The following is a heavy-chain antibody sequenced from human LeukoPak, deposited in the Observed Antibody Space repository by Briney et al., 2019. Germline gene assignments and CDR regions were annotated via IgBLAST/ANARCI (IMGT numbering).Heavy chain of an antibody. J-gene: IGHJ4*02. CDR3: ARVGYCGVDCYPFDY. CDR2: IYYSGTT. D-gene: IGHD2-21*02. V-gene: IGHV4-39*02. Sequence: SETLSLTCTVSGGSISSSSYYWGWIRQPPGKGLEWIGSIYYSGTTHYNPSLKSRVTISVDTSRNSFSLELSSVTAADTAVYYCARVGYCGVDCYPFDYWGQGTLTTISS. CDR1: GGSISSSSYY.